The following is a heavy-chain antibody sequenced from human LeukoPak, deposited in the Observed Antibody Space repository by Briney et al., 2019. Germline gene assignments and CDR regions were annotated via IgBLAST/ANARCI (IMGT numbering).Heavy chain of an antibody. CDR2: ISYDGSNK. CDR3: TRGDYDNDAFDI. V-gene: IGHV3-30-3*01. J-gene: IGHJ3*02. Sequence: GGSLRLSCAASGFTFSSYAMHWVRQAPGKGLEWVAVISYDGSNKYYADSVKGRFTISRDNSKNTLYLQMNSLRAEDTAVYYCTRGDYDNDAFDIWGQGTMVTVSS. CDR1: GFTFSSYA. D-gene: IGHD3-22*01.